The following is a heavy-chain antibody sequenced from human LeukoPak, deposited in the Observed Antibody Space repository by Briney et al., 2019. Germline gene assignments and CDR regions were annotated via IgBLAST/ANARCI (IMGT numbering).Heavy chain of an antibody. V-gene: IGHV3-21*01. D-gene: IGHD4-17*01. CDR1: GLTFSSCS. CDR3: ARTTTVTTSSYGY. J-gene: IGHJ4*02. Sequence: GGSLRLSCAASGLTFSSCSMNWVRQAPGKGLEWVSSISSSSSYIYYADSVKGRFTISRGNAKNSLYLQMNSLRAEDTAVYYCARTTTVTTSSYGYWGQGTLVTVSS. CDR2: ISSSSSYI.